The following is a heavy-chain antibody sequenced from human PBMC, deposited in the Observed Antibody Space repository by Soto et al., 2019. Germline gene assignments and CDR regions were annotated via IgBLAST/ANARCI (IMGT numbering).Heavy chain of an antibody. CDR3: ARGDPPYGDDMDV. Sequence: ASVKVSLKASGYTFSSYYISWVRQAPGQGLEWMGWISGYNGNTNYAQXLXXXVTXXXDTSTSTAYMELRSLRSDDTAVYYCARGDPPYGDDMDVWGQGTTVTVSS. D-gene: IGHD4-17*01. CDR1: GYTFSSYY. J-gene: IGHJ6*02. CDR2: ISGYNGNT. V-gene: IGHV1-18*01.